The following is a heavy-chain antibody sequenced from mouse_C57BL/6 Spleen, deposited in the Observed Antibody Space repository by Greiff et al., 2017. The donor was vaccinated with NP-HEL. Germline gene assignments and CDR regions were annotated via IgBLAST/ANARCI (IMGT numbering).Heavy chain of an antibody. V-gene: IGHV3-6*01. D-gene: IGHD1-1*01. Sequence: EVQLVESGPGLVKPSQSLSLTCSVTGYSITSGYYWNWIRQFPGNKLEWMGYISYDGSNNYNPSLKNRISITRDTSKNQFFLKLNSVTTEDTATYYCARDTDYYGSSYPFAYWGQGTLVTVSA. CDR3: ARDTDYYGSSYPFAY. CDR2: ISYDGSN. J-gene: IGHJ3*01. CDR1: GYSITSGYY.